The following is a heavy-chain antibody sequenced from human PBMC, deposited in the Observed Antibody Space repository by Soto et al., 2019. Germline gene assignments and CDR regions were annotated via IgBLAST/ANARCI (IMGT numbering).Heavy chain of an antibody. V-gene: IGHV3-11*06. CDR2: IISSSSYT. Sequence: GSLRLACAASGXTVSDYEMSWIRQAPGKGLELVSYIISSSSYTNYADSVKGRFTISRDNAKNSLYLQMNRMRAEDTAVYYCARVGGDCSGGSCYTAWGQGTLVTVPP. CDR1: GXTVSDYE. CDR3: ARVGGDCSGGSCYTA. J-gene: IGHJ5*02. D-gene: IGHD2-15*01.